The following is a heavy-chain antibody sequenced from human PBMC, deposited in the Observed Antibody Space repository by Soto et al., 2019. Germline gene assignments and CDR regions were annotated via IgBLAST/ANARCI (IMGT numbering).Heavy chain of an antibody. Sequence: QVQLVQSGAEVKKPGSSVKVSCKASGGTFSSYAISWVRQAPGQGLEWMGGIISISDTTNYAQKFQGRVTITADESTGTAYMELSSLRSEDTAVYYCARSQGSSTSLEIYYYYYYGMDVWGQGTTVTVSS. CDR1: GGTFSSYA. CDR3: ARSQGSSTSLEIYYYYYYGMDV. D-gene: IGHD2-2*01. CDR2: IISISDTT. J-gene: IGHJ6*02. V-gene: IGHV1-69*01.